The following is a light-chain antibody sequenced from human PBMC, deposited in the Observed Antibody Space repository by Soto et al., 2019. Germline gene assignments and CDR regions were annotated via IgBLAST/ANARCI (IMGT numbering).Light chain of an antibody. J-gene: IGKJ2*01. Sequence: EIALTQSPGTLSLSPGERATFSCRASQSVNSYYLAWYQQRPGLAPRLLIYGTSNRATGIPDRFSGSGSGTDFTLTISRLEREDVAVYYCQRYGSSPLYTFGQGTKLEIK. CDR3: QRYGSSPLYT. V-gene: IGKV3-20*01. CDR2: GTS. CDR1: QSVNSYY.